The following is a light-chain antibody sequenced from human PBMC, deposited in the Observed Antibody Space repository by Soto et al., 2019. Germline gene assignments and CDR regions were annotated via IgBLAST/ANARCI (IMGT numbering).Light chain of an antibody. Sequence: SALTQPASVSGSPGQSITISCTGTSSDVGGYNYVSWYQQHPGKAPKLMIYDVSNRPSGVSNRFSGSKSGNTASLTISGLQAEDEGDYYCSSYTSSSTLVFGGGTKLTVL. J-gene: IGLJ3*02. CDR1: SSDVGGYNY. V-gene: IGLV2-14*01. CDR2: DVS. CDR3: SSYTSSSTLV.